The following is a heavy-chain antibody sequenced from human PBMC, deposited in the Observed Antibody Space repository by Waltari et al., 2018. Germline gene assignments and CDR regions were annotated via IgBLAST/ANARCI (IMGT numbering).Heavy chain of an antibody. CDR1: GGSISSNNYY. V-gene: IGHV4-39*01. D-gene: IGHD5-18*01. CDR2: MYYSGTT. J-gene: IGHJ5*02. CDR3: ARHGGYNHGYPRWFDP. Sequence: QLQLQESGPGLVKPSETLSPTCTVSGGSISSNNYYWGWIRQPPGKGLEWIGTMYYSGTTYDNPSIKSRVAISIDTSKNQVALKLSSVTAADTALYYCARHGGYNHGYPRWFDPWGQGTLVTVSS.